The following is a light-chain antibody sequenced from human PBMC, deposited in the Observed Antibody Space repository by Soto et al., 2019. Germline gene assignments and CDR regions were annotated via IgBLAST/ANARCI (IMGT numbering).Light chain of an antibody. CDR1: QSVSSN. CDR3: QQYNNWPPDRT. Sequence: EIVMTQSPATLSVSPGERATLSCRASQSVSSNLAWYQKKPGQAPRLLIYDASTRATGIPARFSGSGSGTEFTLTISSLQSEDFAIYFCQQYNNWPPDRTFGQGTKVEIK. CDR2: DAS. V-gene: IGKV3-15*01. J-gene: IGKJ1*01.